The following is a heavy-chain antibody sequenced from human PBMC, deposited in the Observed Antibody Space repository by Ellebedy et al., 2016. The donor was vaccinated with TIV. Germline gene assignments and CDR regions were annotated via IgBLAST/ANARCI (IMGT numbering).Heavy chain of an antibody. J-gene: IGHJ4*02. CDR2: IHHSGNH. CDR1: GGSISSYY. Sequence: MPSETLSLTCTVSGGSISSYYWSWIRQPPGKGLEWIGYIHHSGNHDYNPSLKSRATMSLDTSKNQFSLRVRSVTAADTAVYYCARMARFYNFWSGYREHFDYWGQGTLVTVSS. V-gene: IGHV4-59*08. D-gene: IGHD3-3*01. CDR3: ARMARFYNFWSGYREHFDY.